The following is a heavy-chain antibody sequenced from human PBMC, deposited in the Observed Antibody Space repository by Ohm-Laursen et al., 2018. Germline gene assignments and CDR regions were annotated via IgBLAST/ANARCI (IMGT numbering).Heavy chain of an antibody. D-gene: IGHD3-22*01. J-gene: IGHJ5*02. CDR3: ARKLYYYDSGDKGWFDP. V-gene: IGHV3-30*03. CDR2: ISYDGSNK. Sequence: SSLRLSCAASGFTFSSYGMHWVRQAPGKGLEWVAVISYDGSNKYYADSVKCRFTISRDNAQNSLYLQMNSPRAEDTAVYYCARKLYYYDSGDKGWFDPWGQGTLVTVSS. CDR1: GFTFSSYG.